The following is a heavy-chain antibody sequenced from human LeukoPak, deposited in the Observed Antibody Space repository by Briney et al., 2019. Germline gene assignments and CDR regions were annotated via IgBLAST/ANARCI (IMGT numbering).Heavy chain of an antibody. CDR3: AKVSGGGLYYDGMDV. V-gene: IGHV3-23*01. Sequence: PGGSLRLSCAASGFTFSNYGMNWVRQAPGKGLEWVSVISGSGGTTYYADSVKGRFTISRDSSENTLYLQMNSLRAEDTAVYYCAKVSGGGLYYDGMDVWGQGTTVTVSS. CDR2: ISGSGGTT. J-gene: IGHJ6*02. D-gene: IGHD1-14*01. CDR1: GFTFSNYG.